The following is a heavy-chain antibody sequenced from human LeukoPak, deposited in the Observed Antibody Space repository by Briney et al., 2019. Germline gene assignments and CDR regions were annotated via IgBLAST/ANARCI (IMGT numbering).Heavy chain of an antibody. Sequence: GWSLRLSCAASGFTLSWYSMNWVRQAPGKGLDGNSYISGSCSTMYYADSVKGRFTMTRNNAKSSLYLQMNSLRAEDTAVYYCARDGNYYDSSGLDAFDIWGQGTMVTVSS. D-gene: IGHD3-22*01. V-gene: IGHV3-48*01. CDR1: GFTLSWYS. CDR3: ARDGNYYDSSGLDAFDI. CDR2: ISGSCSTM. J-gene: IGHJ3*02.